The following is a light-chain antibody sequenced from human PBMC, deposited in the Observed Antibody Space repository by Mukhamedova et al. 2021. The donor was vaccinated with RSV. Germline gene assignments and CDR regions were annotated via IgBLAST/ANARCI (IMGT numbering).Light chain of an antibody. J-gene: IGKJ2*01. CDR2: DAS. V-gene: IGKV3-11*01. CDR3: QQRSNSYT. Sequence: QQKPGQAPRLLIYDASNRATGVPARFSGSGSGTDFILTISSLEPEDFAVYFCQQRSNSYTFGQGTKLEIK.